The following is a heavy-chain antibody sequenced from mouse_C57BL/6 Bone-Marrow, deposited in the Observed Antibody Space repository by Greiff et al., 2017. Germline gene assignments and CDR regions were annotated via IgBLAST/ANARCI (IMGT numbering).Heavy chain of an antibody. J-gene: IGHJ3*01. Sequence: VQLVESGPGLVQPSQSLSITCTVSGFSLTSYGVHWVRQSPGKGLEWLGVIWSGGSTDYTAEFISRLSMSKDNSKSHVFFKMNSLQADDTAIYYCARPMTLSYWGQGTLVTVSA. V-gene: IGHV2-2*01. CDR1: GFSLTSYG. CDR3: ARPMTLSY. D-gene: IGHD2-3*01. CDR2: IWSGGST.